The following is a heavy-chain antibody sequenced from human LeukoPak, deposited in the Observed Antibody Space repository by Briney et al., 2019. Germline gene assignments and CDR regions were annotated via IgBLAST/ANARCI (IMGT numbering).Heavy chain of an antibody. D-gene: IGHD6-13*01. CDR2: IIPIFGTA. CDR1: GGTFRSYA. Sequence: GASVKVSFKASGGTFRSYAISWARQAPGQGLEWMGGIIPIFGTANYAQKCQGTVTITTDESTSTAYMELSSLRSEDPAVNSCARGKSSSWYHTDAFDIWGQGTMVTVSS. J-gene: IGHJ3*02. CDR3: ARGKSSSWYHTDAFDI. V-gene: IGHV1-69*05.